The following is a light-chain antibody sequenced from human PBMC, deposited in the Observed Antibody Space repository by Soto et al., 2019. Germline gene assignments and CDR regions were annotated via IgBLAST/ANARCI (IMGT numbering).Light chain of an antibody. J-gene: IGLJ1*01. CDR2: EVG. CDR1: SSDVGGHNH. V-gene: IGLV2-14*01. CDR3: NSYTSSSTHV. Sequence: QSALTQPASVSGSPGQSITISCTGSSSDVGGHNHVSWYQQHPGKATKLIIYEVGNRPSGVSNRFSGSKSGNTASLTISGFQAEDEADYYCNSYTSSSTHVFGTGTKLTVL.